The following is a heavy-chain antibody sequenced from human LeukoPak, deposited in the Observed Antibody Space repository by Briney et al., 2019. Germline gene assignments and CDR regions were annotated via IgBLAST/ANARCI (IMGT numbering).Heavy chain of an antibody. CDR3: ASSLYSSGWYFGS. CDR1: GGSISSSSYY. CDR2: IYYSGST. J-gene: IGHJ4*02. Sequence: SETLSLTCTVSGGSISSSSYYWGWIRQPPGKGLEWIGSIYYSGSTYYNPSLKSRVTISVDTSKNQFSLKPSSVTAADTAVYYCASSLYSSGWYFGSWGQGTLVTVSS. V-gene: IGHV4-39*01. D-gene: IGHD6-19*01.